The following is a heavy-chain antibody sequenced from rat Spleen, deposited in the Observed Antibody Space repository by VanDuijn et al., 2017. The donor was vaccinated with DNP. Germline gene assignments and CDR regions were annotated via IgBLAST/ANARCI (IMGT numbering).Heavy chain of an antibody. CDR3: ATHELPAYAAFVY. CDR2: ISTSGGVT. D-gene: IGHD3-7*01. J-gene: IGHJ3*01. Sequence: EVQLVESGGGFVQPGRSMKISCEASGFSFSDAPMAWVRQAPARGLEWVATISTSGGVTFYRDSVKGRFTISRDNVKRTLYLQMDSLKSEDTATYYCATHELPAYAAFVYWGQGTLVAVSS. CDR1: GFSFSDAP. V-gene: IGHV5-46*01.